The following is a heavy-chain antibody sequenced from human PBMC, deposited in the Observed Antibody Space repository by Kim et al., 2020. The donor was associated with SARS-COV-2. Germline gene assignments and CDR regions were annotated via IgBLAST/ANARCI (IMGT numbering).Heavy chain of an antibody. J-gene: IGHJ4*02. CDR3: ARPPLSIAAVGTFDY. CDR2: ISSSRTYI. Sequence: GGSLRLSCAASGFTFSSYSMNWVRQAPGKGLEWVSSISSSRTYIYYADSVKGRFTISRDNAKNSLYLQMNSLRAEDTAVYYCARPPLSIAAVGTFDYWGQGTLVTVSS. V-gene: IGHV3-21*01. D-gene: IGHD6-13*01. CDR1: GFTFSSYS.